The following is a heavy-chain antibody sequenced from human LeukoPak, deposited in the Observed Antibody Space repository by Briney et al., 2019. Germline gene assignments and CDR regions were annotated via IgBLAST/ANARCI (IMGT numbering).Heavy chain of an antibody. J-gene: IGHJ4*02. CDR3: TREDSSGYYGTNY. V-gene: IGHV3-49*03. Sequence: PGGSLRLSCTASGFTFGDYAMSWFRQAPGKGLEGVGFIRSKAYGGTTEYAASVKGRFTISRDDSKSIAYLQMNSLKTEDTAVYYCTREDSSGYYGTNYWGQGTLVTVSS. CDR1: GFTFGDYA. D-gene: IGHD3-22*01. CDR2: IRSKAYGGTT.